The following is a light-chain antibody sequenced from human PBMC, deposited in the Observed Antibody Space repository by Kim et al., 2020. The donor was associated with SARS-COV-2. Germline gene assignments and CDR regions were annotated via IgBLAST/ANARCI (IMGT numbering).Light chain of an antibody. J-gene: IGKJ2*01. CDR2: DAS. V-gene: IGKV3-11*01. CDR1: QSVSSY. Sequence: LSPEDRPTLSCRASQSVSSYFSWFQQNPGQAPRLLIYDASNRATGIPARFIGSGSGTDFTLTINSLEPEDFAVYYCQQRSNWPHTFGQGTKLEI. CDR3: QQRSNWPHT.